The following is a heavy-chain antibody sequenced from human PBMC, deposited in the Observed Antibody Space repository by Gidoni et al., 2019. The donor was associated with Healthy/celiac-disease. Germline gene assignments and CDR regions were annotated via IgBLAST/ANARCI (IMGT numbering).Heavy chain of an antibody. V-gene: IGHV1-69*02. Sequence: QVQLVQSGAEVKKPGSSVKVSCKASVGTFSSYTSSWVRQAPGQGLEWLGRIIPILGIANYAQKFQGRVTITADKSTSTAYMELSSLRSEDTDVYYCASDGYSYGRGEYYGMDVWGQGTTVTVSS. CDR1: VGTFSSYT. CDR2: IIPILGIA. J-gene: IGHJ6*02. CDR3: ASDGYSYGRGEYYGMDV. D-gene: IGHD5-18*01.